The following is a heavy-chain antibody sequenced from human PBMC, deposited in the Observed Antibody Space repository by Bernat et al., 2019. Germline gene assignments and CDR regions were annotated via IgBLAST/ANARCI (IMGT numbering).Heavy chain of an antibody. V-gene: IGHV4-31*03. CDR2: IYYSGST. CDR1: GGSISSSSYY. D-gene: IGHD3-9*01. J-gene: IGHJ2*01. Sequence: QLQLQESGPGLVKPSETLSLTCTVSGGSISSSSYYWSWIRQHPGKGLEWIGYIYYSGSTYFNPSLKSRVTISVDTSKNQFSLKLSSVTAADTAVYYCARALPDVLTGYYHNYWYFDLWGRGTLVTVSS. CDR3: ARALPDVLTGYYHNYWYFDL.